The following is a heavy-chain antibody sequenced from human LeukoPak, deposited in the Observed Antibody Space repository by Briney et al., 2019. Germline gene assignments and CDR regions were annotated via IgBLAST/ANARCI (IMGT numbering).Heavy chain of an antibody. D-gene: IGHD3-10*01. J-gene: IGHJ3*02. CDR3: ARVRLLWFGEPSDAFDI. CDR1: GESFRHYY. V-gene: IGHV4-34*01. Sequence: SETLSLTCAAYGESFRHYYWTWIRQTSAKGLEWIGEIDYLGRTSYNPSLKSRLTISVDMSKNQFSLKLSSVTAADTAVYYCARVRLLWFGEPSDAFDIWGQGTMVTVSS. CDR2: IDYLGRT.